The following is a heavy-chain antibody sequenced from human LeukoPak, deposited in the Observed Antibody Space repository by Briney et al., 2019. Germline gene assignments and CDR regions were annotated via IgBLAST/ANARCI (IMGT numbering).Heavy chain of an antibody. CDR3: AREILAPGKTHDY. Sequence: GESLKISCAASGFTFSNYWMHWVRQVPGKGLVWVSRINDDGSATFYADSVKGRFTISRDNAKNTLFLQINSLRAEDTAVYYCAREILAPGKTHDYWGQGTLVTVSS. V-gene: IGHV3-74*01. CDR1: GFTFSNYW. CDR2: INDDGSAT. J-gene: IGHJ4*02.